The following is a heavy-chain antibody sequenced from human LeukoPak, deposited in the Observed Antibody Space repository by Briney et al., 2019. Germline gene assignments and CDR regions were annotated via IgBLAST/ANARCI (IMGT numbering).Heavy chain of an antibody. D-gene: IGHD3-9*01. CDR1: GYTFTGYY. J-gene: IGHJ5*02. V-gene: IGHV1-2*02. Sequence: GASVKVSCKASGYTFTGYYMHWVRQAPGRGLEWMGWINPNSGGTNYAQKFQGRVTMTRDTSISTAYMELCRLRSDDTAVYYCARDIHYDILTGYALYNWFDPWGQGTLVTVSS. CDR2: INPNSGGT. CDR3: ARDIHYDILTGYALYNWFDP.